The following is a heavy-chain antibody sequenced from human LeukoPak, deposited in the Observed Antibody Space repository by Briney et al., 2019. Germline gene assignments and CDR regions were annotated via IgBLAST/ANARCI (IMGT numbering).Heavy chain of an antibody. CDR1: GFTFSNAL. CDR3: TTGLMVWRLVVFDY. CDR2: IKSKTDGGTT. V-gene: IGHV3-15*01. Sequence: GGSLRLSCAASGFTFSNALMSWVRQAPGKGLEWVGRIKSKTDGGTTDYAAPVKGRFTISRDDSKNTLYLQMNSLKTEDTAVYYCTTGLMVWRLVVFDYWGQGTLVTVSS. D-gene: IGHD2-8*01. J-gene: IGHJ4*02.